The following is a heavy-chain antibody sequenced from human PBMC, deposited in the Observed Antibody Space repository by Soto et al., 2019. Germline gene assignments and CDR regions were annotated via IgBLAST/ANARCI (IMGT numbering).Heavy chain of an antibody. CDR2: ISAMFGAA. V-gene: IGHV1-69*19. J-gene: IGHJ4*02. CDR3: ATEVQVHAAAFLC. CDR1: RRTFNTYA. Sequence: QMQLVQSGAAMKKPGSSVKVSCQFSRRTFNTYAMNWVRQAPGQGPEWMGDISAMFGAANYAPKIQGRVTITADGSPGTSYMQLSSLASEDTALYSCATEVQVHAAAFLCWGQGTLVTVPS. D-gene: IGHD3-10*01.